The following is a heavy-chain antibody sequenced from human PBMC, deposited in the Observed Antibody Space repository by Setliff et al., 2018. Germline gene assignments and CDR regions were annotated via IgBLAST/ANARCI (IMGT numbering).Heavy chain of an antibody. CDR2: IYYSGST. J-gene: IGHJ3*02. CDR1: GDSISSSGYY. Sequence: SETLSLTCTVSGDSISSSGYYWGWIRQPPGKGLEWIGSIYYSGSTNYNPSLKSRVTISVDTSKNQFSLKLSSVTAADTAVYYCARDSRNYYDSSGYPIDAFDIWGQGTMVTVSS. D-gene: IGHD3-22*01. V-gene: IGHV4-39*07. CDR3: ARDSRNYYDSSGYPIDAFDI.